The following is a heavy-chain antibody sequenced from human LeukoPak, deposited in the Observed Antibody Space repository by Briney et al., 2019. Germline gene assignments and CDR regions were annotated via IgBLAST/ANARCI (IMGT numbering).Heavy chain of an antibody. V-gene: IGHV4-59*01. CDR3: ARETENRDGYINAFDI. CDR1: GGSISSYY. D-gene: IGHD5-24*01. Sequence: SETLSLTCTVSGGSISSYYWSWIRQPPGKGLEGIGYIYYSGSTNYNPSLKRRVTMSVDTSKNQFSLKLSSVTAADTAFYYCARETENRDGYINAFDIWGQGTMVSVSS. CDR2: IYYSGST. J-gene: IGHJ3*02.